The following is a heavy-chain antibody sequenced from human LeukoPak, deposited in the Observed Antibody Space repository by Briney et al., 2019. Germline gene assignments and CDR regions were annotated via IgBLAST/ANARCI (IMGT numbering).Heavy chain of an antibody. Sequence: PSETLSLTCAVYGGSFSGYYWSWIRQPPGKGLEWIGEINHSGSTNYNPSLKSRVTISVDTSKNQFSLKLSSVTAADTAVYYCAREMVQYSSPLGYYYYYMDVWGKGTTVTVSS. V-gene: IGHV4-34*01. CDR1: GGSFSGYY. J-gene: IGHJ6*03. D-gene: IGHD6-6*01. CDR3: AREMVQYSSPLGYYYYYMDV. CDR2: INHSGST.